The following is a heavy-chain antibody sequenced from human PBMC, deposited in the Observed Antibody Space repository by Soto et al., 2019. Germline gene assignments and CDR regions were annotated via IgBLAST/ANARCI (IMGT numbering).Heavy chain of an antibody. Sequence: QLQLQESGPGLVKPSETLSLTCTVSGGSISSSSYYWGWIRQPPRQGLEWIGTIYYRGTTYYNPSLKSRVTISVDTSKNQFSLKLSSVTAADTAVYYCARLYTGSYADYWGQGTLVTVSS. CDR1: GGSISSSSYY. CDR2: IYYRGTT. CDR3: ARLYTGSYADY. V-gene: IGHV4-39*01. D-gene: IGHD1-26*01. J-gene: IGHJ4*02.